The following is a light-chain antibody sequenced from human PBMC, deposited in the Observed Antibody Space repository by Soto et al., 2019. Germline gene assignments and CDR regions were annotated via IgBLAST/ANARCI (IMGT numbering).Light chain of an antibody. CDR3: QQFGDSQFT. V-gene: IGKV3-20*01. J-gene: IGKJ3*01. CDR2: SAS. Sequence: EIVLTQSPGTLSLSPGERGTLSCRASQSVSSSYLAWFQQRPGQAPRLLIYSASSRATGIPDRFSGSGSGRDFTLTISRLEPEDSAVYYCQQFGDSQFTFGLGTKVDIK. CDR1: QSVSSSY.